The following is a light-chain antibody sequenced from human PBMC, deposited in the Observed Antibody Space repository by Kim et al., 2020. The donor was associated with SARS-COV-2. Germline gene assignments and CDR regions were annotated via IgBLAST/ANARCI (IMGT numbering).Light chain of an antibody. V-gene: IGLV1-47*02. CDR1: NSNIGKTF. Sequence: GTSVTISCSGGNSNIGKTFVYWYQQPPGTAPKVLIYANTQRPSGVPDRFSGSKSGTSASLTISGLRSEDEADYYCAAWDDSLSGRLFGGGTQLTVL. J-gene: IGLJ3*02. CDR2: ANT. CDR3: AAWDDSLSGRL.